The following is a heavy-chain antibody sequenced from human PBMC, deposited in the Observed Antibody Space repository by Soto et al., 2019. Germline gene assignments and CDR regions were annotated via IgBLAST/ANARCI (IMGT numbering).Heavy chain of an antibody. CDR1: GFTFDDYA. V-gene: IGHV3-9*01. CDR2: ISWNSGSR. CDR3: AKDSSYNWNYGGGWFDP. J-gene: IGHJ5*02. Sequence: EVQLVESGGGLVQPGRSLRLSCAASGFTFDDYAMHWVRQAPGKGLEWVSGISWNSGSRGYADSVKGRFLISRDNAKNFLYLQLNSLRVEDTALYYCAKDSSYNWNYGGGWFDPWGQGTLVTVSS. D-gene: IGHD1-7*01.